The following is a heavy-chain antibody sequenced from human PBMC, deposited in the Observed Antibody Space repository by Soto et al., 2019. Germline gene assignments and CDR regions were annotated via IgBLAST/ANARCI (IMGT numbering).Heavy chain of an antibody. D-gene: IGHD5-18*01. J-gene: IGHJ4*02. V-gene: IGHV2-5*02. CDR2: IYWDDDK. Sequence: QITLKESGPTLVKPTQTLTLTCTFSGFSLSTSGVGVGWIRQPPGKALEWLALIYWDDDKRYSPSLKSRLTITNDTSKNQVVLTMTHMDPVDTATYYCALRRGYSYGYYFDYWGQGTLVTVSS. CDR1: GFSLSTSGVG. CDR3: ALRRGYSYGYYFDY.